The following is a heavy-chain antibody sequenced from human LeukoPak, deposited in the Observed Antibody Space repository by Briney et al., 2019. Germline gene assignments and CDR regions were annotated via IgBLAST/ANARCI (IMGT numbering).Heavy chain of an antibody. Sequence: SETLSLTCTVSGGSIGNGGYFWTWLRQYPGKGLEWIGYIYDSVTTYYNPSLKSRVAISLDRSTNQVSLNLTSVTAADRAVYYCARERSSGWYRFWGQGILVAVSS. J-gene: IGHJ4*02. D-gene: IGHD6-19*01. CDR2: IYDSVTT. V-gene: IGHV4-31*03. CDR1: GGSIGNGGYF. CDR3: ARERSSGWYRF.